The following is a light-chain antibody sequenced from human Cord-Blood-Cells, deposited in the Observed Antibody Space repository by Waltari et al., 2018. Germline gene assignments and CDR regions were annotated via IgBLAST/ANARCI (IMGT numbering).Light chain of an antibody. V-gene: IGLV2-18*02. Sequence: QSALTQPPSVSGSPGQSVTISCTGTSSYVGSYNRVSWYQQPPGTAPKLMIYEVSNRPSGFPDRFSGSKSGNTASLTISGLQAEDEADYYCSSYTSSSTYVVGTGTKVTVL. CDR3: SSYTSSSTYV. J-gene: IGLJ1*01. CDR1: SSYVGSYNR. CDR2: EVS.